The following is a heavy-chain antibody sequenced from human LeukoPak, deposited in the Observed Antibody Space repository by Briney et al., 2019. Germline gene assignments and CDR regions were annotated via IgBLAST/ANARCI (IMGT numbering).Heavy chain of an antibody. CDR3: ARDENWNWFDP. CDR1: GYTFINYG. CDR2: ISPYNGYT. V-gene: IGHV1-18*01. Sequence: ASVKVSCKASGYTFINYGVSWVRQAPGQGLEWLGGISPYNGYTIYAQKIQGRVTMTTDISTSTAYMELRSLRFDDTAIYYCARDENWNWFDPWGQGTLVTVSS. J-gene: IGHJ5*02. D-gene: IGHD1-1*01.